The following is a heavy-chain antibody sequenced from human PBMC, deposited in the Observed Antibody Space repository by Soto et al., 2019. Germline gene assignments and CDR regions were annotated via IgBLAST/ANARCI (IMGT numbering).Heavy chain of an antibody. D-gene: IGHD2-15*01. J-gene: IGHJ6*02. CDR2: ISGSSGST. Sequence: EVQLLESGGGLVQPGGSLRLSCAASGFTFSSYAMSWVRQAPGKGLEWVSGISGSSGSTYYADSVKGRFTISRDNSKNTLNLQMNSRRAEDTAVYYCAKDQRYCSGGSCYLGYYYGMDVWGQGTTVTVSS. V-gene: IGHV3-23*01. CDR1: GFTFSSYA. CDR3: AKDQRYCSGGSCYLGYYYGMDV.